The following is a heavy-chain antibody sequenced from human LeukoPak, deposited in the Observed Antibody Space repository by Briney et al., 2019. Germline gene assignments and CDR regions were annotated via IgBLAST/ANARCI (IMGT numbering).Heavy chain of an antibody. Sequence: GASVKVSCKASGYTFTSYGISWVRQAPGQRLEWMGWINAGNGNTKYSQKFQGRVTITRDTSASTAYMELSSLRSEDTAVYYCARDLLPWVAAAKYYYGMDVWGQGTTVTVSS. CDR3: ARDLLPWVAAAKYYYGMDV. CDR2: INAGNGNT. V-gene: IGHV1-3*01. D-gene: IGHD6-13*01. CDR1: GYTFTSYG. J-gene: IGHJ6*02.